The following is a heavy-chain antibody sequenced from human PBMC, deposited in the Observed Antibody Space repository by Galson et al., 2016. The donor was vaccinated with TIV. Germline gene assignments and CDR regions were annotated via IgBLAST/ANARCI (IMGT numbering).Heavy chain of an antibody. CDR3: ARDTYHFDRSGYFFDY. Sequence: LSLTCTVSGDSVSSDTYYWTWIRQPPGKGLEWIGYVFHSGATNYNPSLKSRLTISVDTSKNQFSLKLTSVTAADTALYFCARDTYHFDRSGYFFDYWGQGRLVTVSS. V-gene: IGHV4-61*01. CDR1: GDSVSSDTYY. CDR2: VFHSGAT. D-gene: IGHD3-22*01. J-gene: IGHJ4*02.